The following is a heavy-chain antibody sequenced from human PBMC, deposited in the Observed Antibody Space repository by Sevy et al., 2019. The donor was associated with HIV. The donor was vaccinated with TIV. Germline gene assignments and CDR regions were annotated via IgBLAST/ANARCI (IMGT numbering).Heavy chain of an antibody. V-gene: IGHV3-7*01. J-gene: IGHJ4*02. D-gene: IGHD3-10*01. CDR3: ARDRGELIAPYFDY. CDR1: GFTFSSYW. CDR2: IKQDGSEK. Sequence: GGSLRLSCAASGFTFSSYWMSWVRQAPGKGLEWVANIKQDGSEKYYVDSVKGRFTISRDNAKNSLYLQMNSLGAEDTAVYYCARDRGELIAPYFDYWGQGTLVTVSS.